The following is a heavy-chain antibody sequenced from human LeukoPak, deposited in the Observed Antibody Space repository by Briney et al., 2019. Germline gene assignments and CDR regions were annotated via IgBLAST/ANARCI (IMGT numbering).Heavy chain of an antibody. CDR1: GYTFTSYY. CDR3: ARAYTQQLVRTYYYYYGMDV. Sequence: ASVKVSCKASGYTFTSYYMHWVRQAPGQGLEWMGIINPSGGSTSYAQKFQGRVTMTRDTSTSTVYMELSSLRSVDTAVYYCARAYTQQLVRTYYYYYGMDVWGQGTTVTVSS. V-gene: IGHV1-46*01. CDR2: INPSGGST. D-gene: IGHD6-13*01. J-gene: IGHJ6*02.